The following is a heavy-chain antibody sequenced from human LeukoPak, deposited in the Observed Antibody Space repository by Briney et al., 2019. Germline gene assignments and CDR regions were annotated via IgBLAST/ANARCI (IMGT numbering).Heavy chain of an antibody. CDR2: IDYSGST. CDR3: ARGPLRGCNAYDFF. V-gene: IGHV4-59*01. CDR1: GGSISSYY. J-gene: IGHJ4*02. D-gene: IGHD5-12*01. Sequence: SETLSLTCTVSGGSISSYYWSWIRQPPGKGLEWIGYIDYSGSTNYNPSLKSRVTISVDTSKDQFSLNLSSVTAADTAMYYCARGPLRGCNAYDFFWGQGTLVTVSS.